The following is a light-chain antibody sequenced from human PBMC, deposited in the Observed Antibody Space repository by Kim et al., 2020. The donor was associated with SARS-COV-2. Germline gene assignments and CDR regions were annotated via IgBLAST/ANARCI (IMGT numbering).Light chain of an antibody. CDR1: QRVASQ. CDR2: DAS. CDR3: QQRSDWPVT. J-gene: IGKJ2*01. Sequence: SLSPGETATLSCRASQRVASQLGWYQQKPGQAPRLLITDASKRATGIPARFSGSGSGTDFTLTISSLEPEDFAIYYCQQRSDWPVTFGQGTKLEIK. V-gene: IGKV3-11*01.